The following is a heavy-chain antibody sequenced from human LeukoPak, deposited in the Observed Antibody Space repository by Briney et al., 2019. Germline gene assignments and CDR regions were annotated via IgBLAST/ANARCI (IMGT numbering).Heavy chain of an antibody. CDR2: IYASGSA. J-gene: IGHJ4*02. V-gene: IGHV4-4*07. CDR3: TTDREVGRLAPAPPGDY. Sequence: SETLSLNCSVSGASISRYYWSWIRQSHGKGLEWIGRIYASGSANYNPSFQSRVTMSIDTSKNQISLKFSAVTAADTAIYYCTTDREVGRLAPAPPGDYWGQGTLVTVSS. CDR1: GASISRYY. D-gene: IGHD1-26*01.